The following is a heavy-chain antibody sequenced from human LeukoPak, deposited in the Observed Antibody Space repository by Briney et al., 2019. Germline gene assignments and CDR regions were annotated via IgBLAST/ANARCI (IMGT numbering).Heavy chain of an antibody. J-gene: IGHJ4*02. CDR1: GGSISSYY. D-gene: IGHD3-10*01. CDR2: IYHSGTT. Sequence: PSETLSLTCTVSGGSISSYYWSWIRQPAGKGLEWIGEIYHSGTTNYNPSLKSRVTISLDKSRNQFSLNLNSVSAADTAVYYCARSYFGSGTFNGFDYWGQGTLVTVSS. V-gene: IGHV4-59*12. CDR3: ARSYFGSGTFNGFDY.